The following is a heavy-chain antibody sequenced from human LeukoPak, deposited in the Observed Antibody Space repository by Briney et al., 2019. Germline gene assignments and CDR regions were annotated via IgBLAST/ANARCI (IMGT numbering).Heavy chain of an antibody. CDR3: ARDPYNSGSPYFDY. D-gene: IGHD3-10*01. J-gene: IGHJ4*02. CDR2: IYSGGST. CDR1: GLTVSSNY. Sequence: PGGSLRLSCAVSGLTVSSNYMSWVRQAPGKGLEWVSAIYSGGSTFYADSVKGRFTISRDNSKNTLYLQMNSLRAEDTAVYYCARDPYNSGSPYFDYWGQGTLVTVSS. V-gene: IGHV3-53*01.